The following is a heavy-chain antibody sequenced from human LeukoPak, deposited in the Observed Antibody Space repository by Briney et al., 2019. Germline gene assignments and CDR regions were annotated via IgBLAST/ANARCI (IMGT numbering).Heavy chain of an antibody. J-gene: IGHJ4*02. V-gene: IGHV4-59*01. D-gene: IGHD6-13*01. Sequence: SEILSLTCTVSGGSISSYYWSWIRQPPGKGLEWIGYIYYSGSTNYNPSLKSRVTISVDTSKNQFPLKLSSVTAADTAVYYCARDEVGEQQLGYWGQGTLVTVSS. CDR2: IYYSGST. CDR3: ARDEVGEQQLGY. CDR1: GGSISSYY.